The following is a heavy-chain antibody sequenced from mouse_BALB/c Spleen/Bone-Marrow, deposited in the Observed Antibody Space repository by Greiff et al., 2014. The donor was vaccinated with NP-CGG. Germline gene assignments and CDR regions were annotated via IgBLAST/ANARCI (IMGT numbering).Heavy chain of an antibody. Sequence: VQLKESGAELVKPGGSVKISCQASGYTFTRYVINWVRQKPGQGLDWIGYIYPCDEGSYYNEKFKGEATLTSDKSSHTAYMELSRLSSDDSAVYYGERERSYGDYFDYWGQGTTLTVSS. CDR3: ERERSYGDYFDY. CDR1: GYTFTRYV. D-gene: IGHD1-1*01. CDR2: IYPCDEGS. J-gene: IGHJ2*01. V-gene: IGHV1-14*01.